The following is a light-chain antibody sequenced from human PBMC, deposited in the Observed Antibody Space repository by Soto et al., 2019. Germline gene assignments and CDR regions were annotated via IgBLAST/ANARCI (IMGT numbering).Light chain of an antibody. CDR1: QSISSY. CDR2: AAS. J-gene: IGKJ4*01. V-gene: IGKV1-39*01. CDR3: QQTNSHPLT. Sequence: DIQMTQSPSSLSASVGDRVTITCRASQSISSYLNWYQQKPGKAPKLLIYAASSLQSGVPSRFSGSGSGTEFTLTIRSLQPEDFATYFCQQTNSHPLTFGGGTKVDI.